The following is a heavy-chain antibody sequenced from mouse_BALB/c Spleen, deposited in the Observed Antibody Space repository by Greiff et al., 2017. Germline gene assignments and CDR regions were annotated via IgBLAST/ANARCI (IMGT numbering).Heavy chain of an antibody. J-gene: IGHJ4*01. CDR2: IWTGGGT. D-gene: IGHD1-2*01. Sequence: QVQLKQSGPGLVAPSQSLSITCTVSGFSLTSYDISWIRQPPGKGLEWLGVIWTGGGTNYNSAFMSRLSISKDNSKSQVFLKMNSLQTDDTAIYYCVRDKGDSLLRLRAMDYWGQGTSVTVSS. CDR1: GFSLTSYD. V-gene: IGHV2-9-2*01. CDR3: VRDKGDSLLRLRAMDY.